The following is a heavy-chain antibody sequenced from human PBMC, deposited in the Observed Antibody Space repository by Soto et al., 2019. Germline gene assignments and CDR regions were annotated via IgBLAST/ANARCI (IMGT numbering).Heavy chain of an antibody. J-gene: IGHJ6*02. CDR2: MNGAATST. CDR3: ARGGADHYQYGMDV. V-gene: IGHV3-23*01. CDR1: GFPLIYA. Sequence: GGSLRLSCAASGFPLIYAMSWVRQPPGKRLEWVSSMNGAATSTSYADSAKGRFTMSRDNSKNTLFLEMNSLRVEDTAVYYCARGGADHYQYGMDVWGQGSPGTVS. D-gene: IGHD3-10*01.